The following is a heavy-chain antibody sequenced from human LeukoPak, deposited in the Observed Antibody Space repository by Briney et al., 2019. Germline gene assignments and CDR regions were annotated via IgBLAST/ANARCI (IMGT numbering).Heavy chain of an antibody. J-gene: IGHJ2*01. D-gene: IGHD2-15*01. Sequence: SETLSLSCTVSGGPISSYHWSWIRQPPGKGLEWIGYIYYSGTTNYNPSLKSRLTISVDTSKNQFSLKLSSVTAADSAVYFCARGGRHCSGGSCYPFWYFDLWGRGTLVTVSS. CDR3: ARGGRHCSGGSCYPFWYFDL. V-gene: IGHV4-59*01. CDR1: GGPISSYH. CDR2: IYYSGTT.